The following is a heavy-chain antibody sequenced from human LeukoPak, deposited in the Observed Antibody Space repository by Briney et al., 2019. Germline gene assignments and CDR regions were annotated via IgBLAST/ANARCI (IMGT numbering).Heavy chain of an antibody. Sequence: GGSLRLSCTTSGFTLSRNWMHWVRQSPGKGLVWVSRIGPDGSGTTYAESVKGRLTISRDNAKNTLYLQMSGLRAEDSAVYYCARGPDGANYYSGDFWGQGTLVTVSS. J-gene: IGHJ4*02. V-gene: IGHV3-74*01. CDR3: ARGPDGANYYSGDF. CDR2: IGPDGSGT. D-gene: IGHD3-22*01. CDR1: GFTLSRNW.